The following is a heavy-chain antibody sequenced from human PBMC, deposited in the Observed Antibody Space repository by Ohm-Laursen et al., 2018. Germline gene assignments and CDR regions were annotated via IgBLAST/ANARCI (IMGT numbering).Heavy chain of an antibody. D-gene: IGHD6-13*01. J-gene: IGHJ6*02. CDR3: AKPTAAGTNHYYFGMGV. Sequence: SLRLSCAASGFTFDDYAMHWVRQAPGKGLEWVSGISWNSASIAYADSVKGRFTISKDNAKNSLYLQMNSLRADDTAMYYCAKPTAAGTNHYYFGMGVWGQGTTVTVSS. V-gene: IGHV3-9*01. CDR1: GFTFDDYA. CDR2: ISWNSASI.